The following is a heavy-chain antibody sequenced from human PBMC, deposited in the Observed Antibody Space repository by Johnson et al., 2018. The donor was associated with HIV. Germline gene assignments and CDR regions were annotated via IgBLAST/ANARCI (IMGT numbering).Heavy chain of an antibody. CDR2: IYSGGST. J-gene: IGHJ3*02. V-gene: IGHV3-53*01. CDR1: GFSVSSNY. D-gene: IGHD2-15*01. Sequence: EVQLVESGGGVVQPGGSLRLSCAASGFSVSSNYMSWVRQAPGKGLEWVSVIYSGGSTYYADSVKGRFTISRDSSKNTLYLQMNSLRAEDTALYYCARDRAIGGWSIDIWGQGTMVTVSS. CDR3: ARDRAIGGWSIDI.